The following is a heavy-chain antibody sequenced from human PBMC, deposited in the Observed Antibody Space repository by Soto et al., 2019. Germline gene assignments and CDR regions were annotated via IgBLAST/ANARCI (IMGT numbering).Heavy chain of an antibody. CDR2: INHSGST. V-gene: IGHV4-34*01. Sequence: SETLSLTCAVYGGSFSGYYWSWIRQPPGKGLEWIGEINHSGSTNYNPSLKSRVTISVDTSKNQFSLKLSSVTAADTAVYYCARYRGSNDIVVVNAIGYYFDYCGRRTLVTVSS. D-gene: IGHD2-21*01. CDR1: GGSFSGYY. J-gene: IGHJ4*02. CDR3: ARYRGSNDIVVVNAIGYYFDY.